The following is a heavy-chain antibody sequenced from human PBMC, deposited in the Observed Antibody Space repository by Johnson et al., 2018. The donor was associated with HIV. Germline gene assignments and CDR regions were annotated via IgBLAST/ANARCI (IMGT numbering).Heavy chain of an antibody. D-gene: IGHD5-24*01. CDR2: ISSNGGST. V-gene: IGHV3-64*01. CDR3: ARGGRDGYNWGWAFDI. Sequence: VQLVESGGGLVQPGGSLRLSCAASGFTFSSYAMHWVRQAPGKGLEYVSAISSNGGSTYYANSVKGIFTISRDNSKNTLYLQMGSLRAEDMAVYYCARGGRDGYNWGWAFDIWGQGTMVTVSS. J-gene: IGHJ3*02. CDR1: GFTFSSYA.